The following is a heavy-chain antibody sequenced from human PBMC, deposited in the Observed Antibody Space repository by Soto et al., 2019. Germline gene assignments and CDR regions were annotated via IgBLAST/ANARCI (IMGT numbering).Heavy chain of an antibody. CDR1: GGTFSSYA. J-gene: IGHJ6*02. D-gene: IGHD4-4*01. Sequence: ASVKVSCKASGGTFSSYAISWVLQAPGQGLEWMGGIIPIFGTANYAQKFQGRVTITADESTSTAYMELSSLRSEDTAVYYCARVPYSNRISGYYYYGMDVWGQGTTVTVSS. CDR3: ARVPYSNRISGYYYYGMDV. V-gene: IGHV1-69*13. CDR2: IIPIFGTA.